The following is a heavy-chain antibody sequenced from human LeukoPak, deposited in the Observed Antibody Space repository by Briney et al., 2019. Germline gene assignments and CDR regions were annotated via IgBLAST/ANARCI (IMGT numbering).Heavy chain of an antibody. CDR3: ARESAPHHGLDY. V-gene: IGHV3-66*01. CDR2: IYSGGNT. CDR1: GFSVTSSH. J-gene: IGHJ4*02. D-gene: IGHD5-24*01. Sequence: GGSLRLSCAASGFSVTSSHMSWVRQAPGKGLEWVSIIYSGGNTDYAGSMQGRFAISRDNSKNTSYLQMNSLRPEDTAVYYCARESAPHHGLDYWGQGTLVTVSS.